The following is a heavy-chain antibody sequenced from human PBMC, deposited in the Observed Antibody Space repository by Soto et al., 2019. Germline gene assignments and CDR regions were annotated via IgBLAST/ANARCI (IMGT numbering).Heavy chain of an antibody. J-gene: IGHJ5*02. CDR2: IYYSGST. CDR3: ARGTAHYDFWSGYYRSNWFDP. Sequence: SETLSLTCTVSGGSISSYYWSWVRQPPGKGLEWIGYIYYSGSTNYNPSLKSRVTISVDTSKNQFSLKLSSVTAADTAVYYCARGTAHYDFWSGYYRSNWFDPWGQGTLVTVSS. CDR1: GGSISSYY. D-gene: IGHD3-3*01. V-gene: IGHV4-59*01.